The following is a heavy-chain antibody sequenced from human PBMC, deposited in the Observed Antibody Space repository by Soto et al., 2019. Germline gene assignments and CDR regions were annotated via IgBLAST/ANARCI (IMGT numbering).Heavy chain of an antibody. CDR1: GASISSDNR. CDR2: ISQSGTT. CDR3: AKKVPAALRLYYFCGLDV. Sequence: QVQLQESGPGLVKPSGTLSLTCAVSGASISSDNRWTWVRQPPGEGLEWIGEISQSGTTKYNPSLASRVTISVDKSKNQFSLRWTSMTAADTAVYYWAKKVPAALRLYYFCGLDVWGQGTTVTVSS. D-gene: IGHD2-15*01. V-gene: IGHV4-4*02. J-gene: IGHJ6*02.